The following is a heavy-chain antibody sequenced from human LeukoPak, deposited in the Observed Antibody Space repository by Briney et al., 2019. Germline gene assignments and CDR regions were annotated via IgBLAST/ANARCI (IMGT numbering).Heavy chain of an antibody. CDR2: IYPGDSGT. J-gene: IGHJ6*02. D-gene: IGHD5-24*01. Sequence: GESLKISCKGSGYSFTSYWIGWVRQMPGKGLEWMGIIYPGDSGTRYSPSFQGQVTISADKSISTAYLQWSSLKASDTAMYYCARIGEATTPKHYYYYYGMDVWGQGTTVTVSS. CDR3: ARIGEATTPKHYYYYYGMDV. V-gene: IGHV5-51*01. CDR1: GYSFTSYW.